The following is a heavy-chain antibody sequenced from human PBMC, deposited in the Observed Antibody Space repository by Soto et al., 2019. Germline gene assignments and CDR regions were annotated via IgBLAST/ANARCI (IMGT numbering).Heavy chain of an antibody. CDR3: AARKGAAGVWFDP. J-gene: IGHJ5*02. Sequence: ASVKVSCKASGYTFPSYDINWVRQATGQGLEWMGWMNPNSGNTNYAQKFQERVTITRDMSTSTAYMELSSLRSEDTAVYYCAARKGAAGVWFDPWGQGTLVTVSS. CDR1: GYTFPSYD. CDR2: MNPNSGNT. V-gene: IGHV1-8*01. D-gene: IGHD6-13*01.